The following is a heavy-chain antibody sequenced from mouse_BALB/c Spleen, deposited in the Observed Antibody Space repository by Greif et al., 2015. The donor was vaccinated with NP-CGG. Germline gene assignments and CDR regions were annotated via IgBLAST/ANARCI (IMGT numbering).Heavy chain of an antibody. D-gene: IGHD2-4*01. V-gene: IGHV1S137*01. CDR1: GYTFTDYA. CDR2: ISTYYGDA. J-gene: IGHJ4*01. CDR3: ARLDYDGRGAMDY. Sequence: QVQLKESGAELVRPGVSVKISCKGSGYTFTDYAMHWVKQSHAKSLEWIGVISTYYGDASYNQKFKGKATMTVDKSSSTAYMELARLTSEDSAIYYCARLDYDGRGAMDYWGQGTSVTGSS.